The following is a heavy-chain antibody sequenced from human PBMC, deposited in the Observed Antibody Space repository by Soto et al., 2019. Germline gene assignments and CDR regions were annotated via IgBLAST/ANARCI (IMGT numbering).Heavy chain of an antibody. CDR3: ASMVRGVIAFPTSLYFDY. CDR2: IYYSGST. J-gene: IGHJ4*02. V-gene: IGHV4-61*08. CDR1: GDSISSGDYY. D-gene: IGHD3-10*01. Sequence: PSETLSLTCTVSGDSISSGDYYWSWIRQPPGKGLEWIGYIYYSGSTNYNPSLKSRVTISVDTSKNQFSLKLSSVTAADTAVYYCASMVRGVIAFPTSLYFDYWGQGTLVTVSS.